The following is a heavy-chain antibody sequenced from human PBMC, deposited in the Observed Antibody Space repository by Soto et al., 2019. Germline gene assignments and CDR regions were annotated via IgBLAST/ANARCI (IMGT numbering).Heavy chain of an antibody. CDR2: LYSVGAT. J-gene: IGHJ4*02. Sequence: PSGSVGLCCAVSRVILTIDDITLVRQAAGKGLEWVSLLYSVGATHYAASVKGRFTISSHSSQNTLFLQMNSLRTEDTATYYCVRGRYGSEIHWGQGTKFTVSS. D-gene: IGHD3-10*01. CDR3: VRGRYGSEIH. CDR1: RVILTIDD. V-gene: IGHV3-53*04.